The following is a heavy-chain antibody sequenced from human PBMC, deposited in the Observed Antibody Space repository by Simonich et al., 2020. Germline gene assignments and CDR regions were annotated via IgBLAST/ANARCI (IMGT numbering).Heavy chain of an antibody. CDR3: ARHLQLGPFDY. CDR2: NNHSGST. D-gene: IGHD1-1*01. J-gene: IGHJ4*02. CDR1: GGSFSGYY. V-gene: IGHV4-34*01. Sequence: QVQLQQWGAGLLKPSETLSLTCAVYGGSFSGYYWSWIRQHPGKGLEWIGENNHSGSTNYNPSLKSRDTISVDTSKNQFSLKLSSVTAADTAVYYCARHLQLGPFDYWGQGTLVTVSS.